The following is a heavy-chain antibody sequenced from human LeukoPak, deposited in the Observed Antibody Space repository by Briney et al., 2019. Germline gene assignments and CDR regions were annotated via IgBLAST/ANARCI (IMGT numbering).Heavy chain of an antibody. V-gene: IGHV3-21*01. CDR1: GFPFSGYS. Sequence: GGSLRLSCAGSGFPFSGYSMNWVRQTPGKGLEWVSSMSILSGITYYAESVKGRFTVSRDNAKNLLHLQMNSLRDEDTAIYYCEREFEYSTSGAGYWGQGTLVTVSS. D-gene: IGHD6-6*01. J-gene: IGHJ4*02. CDR2: MSILSGIT. CDR3: EREFEYSTSGAGY.